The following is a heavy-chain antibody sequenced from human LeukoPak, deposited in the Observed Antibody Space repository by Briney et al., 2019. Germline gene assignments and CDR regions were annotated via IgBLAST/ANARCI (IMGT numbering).Heavy chain of an antibody. CDR2: LTGSGASA. J-gene: IGHJ4*02. CDR3: AKVSSPYHYDSGGRNYYFDY. Sequence: GGSLRLSCAASGFTFSSYAMSWVRQAPGKGLEWVSGLTGSGASAYYADSVKGRFTISRDNSKNTLYLQLNSLRAEDTAVYYCAKVSSPYHYDSGGRNYYFDYWGQGTLVTVSS. V-gene: IGHV3-23*01. CDR1: GFTFSSYA. D-gene: IGHD3-22*01.